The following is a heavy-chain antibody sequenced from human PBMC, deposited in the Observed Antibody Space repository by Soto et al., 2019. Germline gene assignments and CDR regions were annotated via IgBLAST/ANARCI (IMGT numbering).Heavy chain of an antibody. J-gene: IGHJ4*02. CDR2: LFGSGGGI. D-gene: IGHD2-21*01. CDR3: AKDRQPDGLWPFDH. CDR1: GFTFRTYA. Sequence: PGGSLRLSCEASGFTFRTYAMSWVRQAPGKGLEWIAGLFGSGGGISYAESVRGRFSISRDNSRNTLYLQMNSLRVDDTAMYYCAKDRQPDGLWPFDHWGRGTLVTVSS. V-gene: IGHV3-23*01.